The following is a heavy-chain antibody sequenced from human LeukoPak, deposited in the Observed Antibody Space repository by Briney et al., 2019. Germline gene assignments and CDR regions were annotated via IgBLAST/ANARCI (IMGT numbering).Heavy chain of an antibody. D-gene: IGHD3-10*01. CDR2: IPYDGSNK. Sequence: GGSLRLSCAASGFTFSSYGMNWVRQAPGKGLEWVAVIPYDGSNKYYADSVKGRFTTSSDNSKNSLYLQMTGLGAEDTAVYYCAKACFYGSGGNNRFDPWGQGTLVTVSS. J-gene: IGHJ5*02. V-gene: IGHV3-30*18. CDR3: AKACFYGSGGNNRFDP. CDR1: GFTFSSYG.